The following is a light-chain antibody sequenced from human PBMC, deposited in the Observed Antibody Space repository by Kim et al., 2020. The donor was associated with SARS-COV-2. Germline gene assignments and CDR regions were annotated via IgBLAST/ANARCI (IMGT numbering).Light chain of an antibody. CDR3: CSYAGHSTFVV. Sequence: QSALTQPASVSGSPGQSITISCTGTNSDVGSYNLVSWYQQHPGKAPKLMIYEGSKRPSGVSNRFSGSKSGNTASLTISGLQAEDEADYYCCSYAGHSTFVVFGGGTKLTVL. CDR2: EGS. CDR1: NSDVGSYNL. V-gene: IGLV2-23*01. J-gene: IGLJ2*01.